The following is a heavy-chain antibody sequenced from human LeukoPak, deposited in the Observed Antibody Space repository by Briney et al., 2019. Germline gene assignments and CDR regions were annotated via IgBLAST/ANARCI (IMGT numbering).Heavy chain of an antibody. D-gene: IGHD2-21*02. CDR3: ARVGGYDSFRHIVVVTAPYYFDY. Sequence: PGGSLRLSCAASGFTVSSNYMSWVRQAPGKGLEWVSVIYSGGSTYYADSVKGRFTISRDNSKNTLYLQMNSLRAEDTAVYYCARVGGYDSFRHIVVVTAPYYFDYWGQGTLVTVSS. V-gene: IGHV3-53*01. CDR1: GFTVSSNY. J-gene: IGHJ4*02. CDR2: IYSGGST.